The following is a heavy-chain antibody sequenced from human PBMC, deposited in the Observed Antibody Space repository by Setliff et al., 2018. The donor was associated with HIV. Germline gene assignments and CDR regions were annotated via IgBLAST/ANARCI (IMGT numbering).Heavy chain of an antibody. CDR2: IHTTGST. Sequence: PSETLSLTCSVSGDSISSGSYYWSWIRLPAGKGLGWIGQIHTTGSTNYNPSLKSRVTISIDTSKNQFSLKLNSVTATDTAVYYCAKRTFGSGRFDPWGQGTLVTVSS. J-gene: IGHJ5*02. CDR3: AKRTFGSGRFDP. D-gene: IGHD3-16*01. V-gene: IGHV4-61*09. CDR1: GDSISSGSYY.